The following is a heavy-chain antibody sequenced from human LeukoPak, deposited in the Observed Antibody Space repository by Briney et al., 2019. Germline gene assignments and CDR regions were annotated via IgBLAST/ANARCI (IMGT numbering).Heavy chain of an antibody. CDR2: ISGSGGST. J-gene: IGHJ3*02. D-gene: IGHD2-21*02. CDR1: GFTFSSYA. CDR3: AKDLVAYCGGDCYSGPLSDAFDI. V-gene: IGHV3-23*01. Sequence: GGSLRLSCAASGFTFSSYAMSWVRQAPGKGLEWVSAISGSGGSTYYADSVKGRFTISRDNSKNTLYLQMNSLRAEDTAVYYCAKDLVAYCGGDCYSGPLSDAFDIWGQGTMVTVSS.